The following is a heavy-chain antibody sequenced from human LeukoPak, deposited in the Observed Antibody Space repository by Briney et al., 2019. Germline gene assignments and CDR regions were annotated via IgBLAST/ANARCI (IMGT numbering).Heavy chain of an antibody. D-gene: IGHD6-13*01. V-gene: IGHV3-48*01. CDR3: AREGSQTPFDY. CDR2: ISSSSSTI. Sequence: GGSLRLSCAASGFTFSSYSMNWVRQAPGKGLEWVSYISSSSSTIYYADSVKGRFTISRDNAKNSLYLQMNSLRAEDTAVYYCAREGSQTPFDYWGQGTLVTVSS. CDR1: GFTFSSYS. J-gene: IGHJ4*02.